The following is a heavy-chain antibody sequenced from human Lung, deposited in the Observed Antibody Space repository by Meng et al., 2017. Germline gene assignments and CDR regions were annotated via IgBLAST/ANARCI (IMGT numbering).Heavy chain of an antibody. CDR3: ARNNYGDYYFDY. V-gene: IGHV3-30*01. Sequence: VRLVGSGGGVVHPGRSLRLSCAASGFTFRRNAMHWVRQAPGKGLEWVAAISYDGSNQHYADSVKGRFTISRDNSENTLYLQMNSLRAEDTAVYYCARNNYGDYYFDYWGQGTLVTVSS. D-gene: IGHD4-17*01. CDR2: ISYDGSNQ. J-gene: IGHJ4*02. CDR1: GFTFRRNA.